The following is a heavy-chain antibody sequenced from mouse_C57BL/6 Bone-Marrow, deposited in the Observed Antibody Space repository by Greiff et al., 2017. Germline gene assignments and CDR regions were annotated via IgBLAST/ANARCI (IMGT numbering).Heavy chain of an antibody. CDR2: IDPSDSYT. D-gene: IGHD2-5*01. CDR1: GYTFTSYW. CDR3: AEEDYSNYVDWYFDV. J-gene: IGHJ1*03. Sequence: QVQLQQPGAELVRPGTSVKLSCKASGYTFTSYWMHWVKQRPGQGLEWIGVIDPSDSYTNYNQKFKGKATLTVDTSSSTAYMQLSSLTSEDSAVYYCAEEDYSNYVDWYFDVWGTGTTVTVSS. V-gene: IGHV1-59*01.